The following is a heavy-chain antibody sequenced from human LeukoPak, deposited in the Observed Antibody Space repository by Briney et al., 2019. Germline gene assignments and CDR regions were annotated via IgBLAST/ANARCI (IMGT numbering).Heavy chain of an antibody. V-gene: IGHV1-46*01. J-gene: IGHJ4*02. CDR3: ARGQGCSGGSCYPFEFDY. Sequence: GASVKVSCKASGYTFTSYYMHWVRQAPGQGLEWMGIINPSGGSTSYAQKFQGRVTMTRDTSTSTVYLELSSLRSEDTAVYYCARGQGCSGGSCYPFEFDYWGQGTLVTVSS. D-gene: IGHD2-15*01. CDR2: INPSGGST. CDR1: GYTFTSYY.